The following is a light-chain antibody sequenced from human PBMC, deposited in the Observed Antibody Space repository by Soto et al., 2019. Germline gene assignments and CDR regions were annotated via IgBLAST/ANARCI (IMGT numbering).Light chain of an antibody. Sequence: QSVLTQPASVSGSPGQSITISCTGISSDISNYDYVSWYQQHSGKAPKLMIYDVFNRPSGVSSRFSGSRSGDTASLTISGLLAEDEADYYCSSYTSKTVIFGGGTKLTVL. J-gene: IGLJ2*01. CDR3: SSYTSKTVI. V-gene: IGLV2-14*03. CDR1: SSDISNYDY. CDR2: DVF.